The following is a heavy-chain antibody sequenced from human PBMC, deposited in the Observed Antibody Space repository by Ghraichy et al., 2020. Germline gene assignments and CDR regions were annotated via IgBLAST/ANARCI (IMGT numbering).Heavy chain of an antibody. J-gene: IGHJ3*02. Sequence: SVKVSCKASGGTFSSYAISWVRQAPGQGLEWMGGIIPIFGTANYAQKFQGRVTITTDESTSTAYMELSSLRSEDTAVYYCARSMTTFFSDAFDIWGQGTMVTVSS. CDR1: GGTFSSYA. CDR3: ARSMTTFFSDAFDI. CDR2: IIPIFGTA. D-gene: IGHD3-16*01. V-gene: IGHV1-69*05.